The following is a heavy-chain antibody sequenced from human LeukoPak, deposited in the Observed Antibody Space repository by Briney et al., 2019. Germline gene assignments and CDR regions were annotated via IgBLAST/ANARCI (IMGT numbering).Heavy chain of an antibody. J-gene: IGHJ6*03. D-gene: IGHD5-12*01. CDR3: ARGDSGYDEASYYYYMDV. CDR2: INTNTGNP. Sequence: ASVKVSCKASGYTFTSYAMNWVRQAPGQGLEWMGWINTNTGNPTYAQGFTGRFVFSLDTSVSTAYLQISSLKAEDTAVYYCARGDSGYDEASYYYYMDVWGKGTTVTVSS. V-gene: IGHV7-4-1*02. CDR1: GYTFTSYA.